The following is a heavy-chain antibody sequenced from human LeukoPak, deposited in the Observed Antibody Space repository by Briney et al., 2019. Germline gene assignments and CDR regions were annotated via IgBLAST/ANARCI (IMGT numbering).Heavy chain of an antibody. CDR2: ISSNGGST. CDR1: GFTFSSYA. D-gene: IGHD2-2*02. V-gene: IGHV3-64*01. J-gene: IGHJ4*02. Sequence: GGSLRLSCAASGFTFSSYAMHWVRQAPGKGLEYVSAISSNGGSTYYANSVKGRFTISRDNSKNTLYLQMNSLRAEDTAVYYCAREYQPLLYAVFDYWGQGTLVTVSS. CDR3: AREYQPLLYAVFDY.